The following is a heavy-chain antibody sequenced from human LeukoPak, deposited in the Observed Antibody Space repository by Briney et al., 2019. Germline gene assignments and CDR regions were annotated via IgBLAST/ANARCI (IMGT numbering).Heavy chain of an antibody. CDR1: GFTFGDYA. CDR2: IRSKAYGGTT. J-gene: IGHJ6*02. V-gene: IGHV3-49*04. CDR3: TRDRAEDYDFWSGSDGMDV. D-gene: IGHD3-3*01. Sequence: PGGSLRLSCTASGFTFGDYAMSWVRQAPGKGLEWVGFIRSKAYGGTTEYAASVKGRFTISRDDSKSIAYLQMNSLKTEDTAVYYCTRDRAEDYDFWSGSDGMDVWGQGTTVTVSS.